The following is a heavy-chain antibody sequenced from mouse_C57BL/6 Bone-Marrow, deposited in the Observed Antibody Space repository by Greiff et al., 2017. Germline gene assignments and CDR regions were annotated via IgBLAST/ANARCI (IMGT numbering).Heavy chain of an antibody. Sequence: VQLQQPGAELVMPGASVKLSCKASGYTFTSYWMHWVKQRPGQGLEWIGEIDPSDSYTNYNQKFKGKSTLTVDKSSSTAYMQLSSLTSEDSAVYCCAKEGLSGYFDVWGTGTTVTVSS. CDR2: IDPSDSYT. J-gene: IGHJ1*03. D-gene: IGHD2-2*01. CDR1: GYTFTSYW. V-gene: IGHV1-69*01. CDR3: AKEGLSGYFDV.